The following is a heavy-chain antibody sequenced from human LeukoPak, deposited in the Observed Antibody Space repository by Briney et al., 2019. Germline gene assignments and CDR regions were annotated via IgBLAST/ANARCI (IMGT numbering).Heavy chain of an antibody. CDR2: IRSKAYGGTT. J-gene: IGHJ4*02. CDR3: TRGGVAIEDY. V-gene: IGHV3-49*04. D-gene: IGHD2-15*01. Sequence: PGGSLRLSCEASGFTFSNCEMNWVSGPPGRGLERVGFIRSKAYGGTTEYAASVKGRFTISRDDSKSIAYLQMNSLKTEDTAVYYCTRGGVAIEDYWGQGTLVTVSS. CDR1: GFTFSNCE.